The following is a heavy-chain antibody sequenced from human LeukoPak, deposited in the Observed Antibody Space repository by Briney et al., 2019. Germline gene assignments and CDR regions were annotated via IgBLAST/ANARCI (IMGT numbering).Heavy chain of an antibody. CDR3: ARDGYSYGPGYYYYMDV. J-gene: IGHJ6*03. Sequence: ASVKVSCKASGYTFTGYYMHWVRQAPGQGLEWMGWINPNSGGTNYAQKFQGRVTMTRDTSTSTAYMELSRLRSDDTAVYYCARDGYSYGPGYYYYMDVWGKGTTVTVSS. CDR2: INPNSGGT. CDR1: GYTFTGYY. V-gene: IGHV1-2*02. D-gene: IGHD5-18*01.